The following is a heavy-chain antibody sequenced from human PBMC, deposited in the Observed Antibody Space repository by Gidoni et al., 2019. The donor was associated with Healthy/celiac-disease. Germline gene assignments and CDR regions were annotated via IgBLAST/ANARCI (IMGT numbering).Heavy chain of an antibody. J-gene: IGHJ6*02. CDR2: ISYDGSNK. CDR1: GFTFSSYA. V-gene: IGHV3-30-3*01. CDR3: ARDQLGMGDV. D-gene: IGHD7-27*01. Sequence: QVQLVESGGGVVQPGRSLRLSCAASGFTFSSYAMHWVRQAPGKGLEWVAVISYDGSNKYYADSVKGRFTISRDNSKNTLYLQMNSLRAEDTAVYYCARDQLGMGDVWGQGTTVTVSS.